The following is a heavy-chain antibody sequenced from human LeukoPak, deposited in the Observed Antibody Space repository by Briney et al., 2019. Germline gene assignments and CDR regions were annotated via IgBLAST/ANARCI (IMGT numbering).Heavy chain of an antibody. V-gene: IGHV3-74*01. D-gene: IGHD3-16*01. Sequence: GGSLRLSCATSGFIFTGNWTHWVRQAPGQGPVWVSRIYGDGYTNYADSVKGRFTISRDSGTNTVYLQMSSLRAEDTAVYYCATSVITRFDNWGQGTLVTVSS. CDR2: IYGDGYT. CDR3: ATSVITRFDN. CDR1: GFIFTGNW. J-gene: IGHJ4*02.